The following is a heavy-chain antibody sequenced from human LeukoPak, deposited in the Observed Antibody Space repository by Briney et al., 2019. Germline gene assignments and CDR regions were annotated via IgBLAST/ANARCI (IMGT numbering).Heavy chain of an antibody. CDR3: ARGRRDTAMVED. V-gene: IGHV4-39*07. D-gene: IGHD5-18*01. CDR2: IYYSGST. Sequence: PSETLSLTCTVSGGSISSSSYYWGWIRQPPGKGLEWIGSIYYSGSTYYNPSLKSRVTISVDTSKNQFSLKLSSVTAADTAVYYCARGRRDTAMVEDWGQGTLVTVSS. CDR1: GGSISSSSYY. J-gene: IGHJ4*02.